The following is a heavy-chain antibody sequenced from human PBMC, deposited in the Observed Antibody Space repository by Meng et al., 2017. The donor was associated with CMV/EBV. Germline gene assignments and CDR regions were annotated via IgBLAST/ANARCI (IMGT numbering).Heavy chain of an antibody. J-gene: IGHJ4*02. CDR2: IYYSGST. V-gene: IGHV4-39*07. CDR3: ARVGSSSWYDLNYFDY. CDR1: GGSISSSSYY. D-gene: IGHD6-13*01. Sequence: ESLKISCTVSGGSISSSSYYWGGIRQPPGKGLEWIGSIYYSGSTYYNPSLKSRVTISVDTSKNQFSLKLSSVTAADTAVYYCARVGSSSWYDLNYFDYWGQGTLVTVSS.